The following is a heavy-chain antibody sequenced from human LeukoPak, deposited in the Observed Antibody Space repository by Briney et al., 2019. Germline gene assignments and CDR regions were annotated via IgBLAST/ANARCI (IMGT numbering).Heavy chain of an antibody. Sequence: PGGSLRLSCAASGFTFSSYAMSWVRQAPGKGLEWVSSISSSSSYIYYADSVKGRFTISRDNAKNSLYLQMNSLRAEDTAVYYCARDSVLDDFWSGYYTPSFPKAFDIWGQGTMVTVSS. CDR1: GFTFSSYA. CDR3: ARDSVLDDFWSGYYTPSFPKAFDI. D-gene: IGHD3-3*01. CDR2: ISSSSSYI. V-gene: IGHV3-21*01. J-gene: IGHJ3*02.